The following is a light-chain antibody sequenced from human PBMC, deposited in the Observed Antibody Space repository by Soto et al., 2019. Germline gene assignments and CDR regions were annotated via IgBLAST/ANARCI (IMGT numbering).Light chain of an antibody. CDR1: QSVYINS. Sequence: EIVLTQSPGTLSLSPGERATLSCRASQSVYINSLAWYQQKPGQPPRLLIYGASTRASAVPDRFNGSGSGAGFALTITRLEPEDFAVYYCQQYGASPLTFGPGTRVD. J-gene: IGKJ3*01. CDR3: QQYGASPLT. V-gene: IGKV3-20*01. CDR2: GAS.